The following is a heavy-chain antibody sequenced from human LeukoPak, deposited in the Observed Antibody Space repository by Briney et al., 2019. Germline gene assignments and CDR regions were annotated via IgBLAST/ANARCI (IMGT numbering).Heavy chain of an antibody. Sequence: ASVKVSCKASGYTFTSYDINWVRQATGQGLEWMGWMNPNSGNTGYAQKFQGRVTMTRNTSISTAYMELSSLRSEDTAVYYCARDTLSRYYYGSGSRKNWFDPWGQGTLATVSS. CDR3: ARDTLSRYYYGSGSRKNWFDP. CDR2: MNPNSGNT. V-gene: IGHV1-8*01. CDR1: GYTFTSYD. D-gene: IGHD3-10*01. J-gene: IGHJ5*02.